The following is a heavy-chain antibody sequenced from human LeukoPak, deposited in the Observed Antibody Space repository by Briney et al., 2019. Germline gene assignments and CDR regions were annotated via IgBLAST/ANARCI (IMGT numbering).Heavy chain of an antibody. CDR2: ISGSGGST. Sequence: GSLRLYCAASGFTFSGYAMSWVRQAPGKGLEWVSAISGSGGSTYYADSVKGRFTISRDNSKNTLYLQMNSLRAEDTAVYYCARYDSSGYYSARGYYFDYWGQGTLVTVSS. D-gene: IGHD3-22*01. CDR3: ARYDSSGYYSARGYYFDY. J-gene: IGHJ4*02. V-gene: IGHV3-23*01. CDR1: GFTFSGYA.